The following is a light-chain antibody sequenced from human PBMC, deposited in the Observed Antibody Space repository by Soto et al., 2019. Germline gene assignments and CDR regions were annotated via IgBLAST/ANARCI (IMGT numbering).Light chain of an antibody. CDR1: QSLSNH. CDR2: SAS. V-gene: IGKV1-9*01. CDR3: QQRRNWPHLT. Sequence: DIQLTQSPSVLSASVGDTVTITCRASQSLSNHLAWYQQKPGKAPDLPIYSASTLQSGVPSRFSGSGSETEFSLTIRALQPEDFALYYCQQRRNWPHLTFGGGTKVDIK. J-gene: IGKJ4*01.